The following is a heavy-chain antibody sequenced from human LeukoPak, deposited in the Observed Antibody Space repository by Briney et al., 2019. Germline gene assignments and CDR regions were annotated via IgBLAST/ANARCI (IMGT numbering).Heavy chain of an antibody. CDR1: GGSISSSGYY. D-gene: IGHD4/OR15-4a*01. CDR3: ARPLVRDYYFDY. CDR2: IYYSGST. J-gene: IGHJ4*02. Sequence: SETLSLTCTVSGGSISSSGYYWGWIRQPPGKGLEWIASIYYSGSTYYNPSLKSRVTISVDTSKNQLSLKLSSVTAADTAVYYCARPLVRDYYFDYWGQGTLVTVSS. V-gene: IGHV4-39*01.